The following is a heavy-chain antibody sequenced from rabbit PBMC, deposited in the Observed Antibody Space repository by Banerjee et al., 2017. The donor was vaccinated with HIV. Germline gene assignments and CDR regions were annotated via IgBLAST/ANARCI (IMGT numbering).Heavy chain of an antibody. Sequence: LTCTASGFSLSNKYVMCWVRQAPGKGLEWIACINTSSGNTVYATWAKGRFTISKTSSTTVTLQMTSLTAADTATYFCARDNYDDYGDYDWWGPGTLVTVS. CDR3: ARDNYDDYGDYDW. D-gene: IGHD2-1*01. V-gene: IGHV1S40*01. J-gene: IGHJ6*01. CDR1: GFSLSNKYV. CDR2: INTSSGNT.